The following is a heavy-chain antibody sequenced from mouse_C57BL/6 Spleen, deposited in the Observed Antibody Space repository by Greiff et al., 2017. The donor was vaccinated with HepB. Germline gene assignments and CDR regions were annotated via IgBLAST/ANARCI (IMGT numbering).Heavy chain of an antibody. CDR2: IHPNSGST. Sequence: VQLQQPGAELVKPGASVKLSCKASGYTFTSYWMHWVKQRPGQGLEWIGMIHPNSGSTNYNEKFKSKATLTVDKSSSTAYMQLSSLTSEDSAVYYCARGSYGFYAMDYWGQGTSVTVSS. V-gene: IGHV1-64*01. J-gene: IGHJ4*01. CDR1: GYTFTSYW. D-gene: IGHD1-1*01. CDR3: ARGSYGFYAMDY.